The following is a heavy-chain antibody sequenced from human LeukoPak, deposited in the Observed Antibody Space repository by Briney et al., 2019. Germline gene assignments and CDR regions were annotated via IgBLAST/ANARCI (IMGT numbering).Heavy chain of an antibody. CDR1: GFTFSSYS. V-gene: IGHV3-23*01. CDR3: AKAPPYKRYFDY. J-gene: IGHJ4*02. Sequence: GGSLRLSCAASGFTFSSYSMNWVRQAPGKGLEWVSTISNSGDATYYADSVKGRFTISRDNSKNTLYLQMNSLRAEDTAVYYCAKAPPYKRYFDYWGQGTLITVSS. D-gene: IGHD1-1*01. CDR2: ISNSGDAT.